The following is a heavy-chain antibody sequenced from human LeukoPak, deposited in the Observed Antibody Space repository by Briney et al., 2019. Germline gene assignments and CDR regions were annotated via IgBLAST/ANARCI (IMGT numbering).Heavy chain of an antibody. CDR1: GFTFDDYA. CDR2: ISWNSGSI. CDR3: AKDAIVVVTSYYFDY. D-gene: IGHD3-22*01. J-gene: IGHJ4*02. Sequence: GGSLRLSCAASGFTFDDYAMHWVRQAPGKGLEWVSGISWNSGSIGYADSVRGRFTISRDNAKNSLYLQMNSLRAEDTALYYCAKDAIVVVTSYYFDYWGQGTLVTVSS. V-gene: IGHV3-9*01.